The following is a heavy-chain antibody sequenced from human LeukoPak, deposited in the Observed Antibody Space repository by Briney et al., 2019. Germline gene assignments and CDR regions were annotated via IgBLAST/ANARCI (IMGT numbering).Heavy chain of an antibody. V-gene: IGHV3-7*01. Sequence: PGGSLRLSCAASGFRFSSQWMSWVRQAPGKGLEWVAIVNQGGTGKYYVDPVKGRFTISRDNAENSLYLQMNSLRAEDTAVYYCARDRDNVAGTRGYFDYWGQGTLVTVSS. J-gene: IGHJ4*02. D-gene: IGHD6-19*01. CDR3: ARDRDNVAGTRGYFDY. CDR1: GFRFSSQW. CDR2: VNQGGTGK.